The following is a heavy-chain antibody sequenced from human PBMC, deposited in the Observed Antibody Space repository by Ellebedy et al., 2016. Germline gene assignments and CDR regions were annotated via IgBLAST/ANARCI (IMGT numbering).Heavy chain of an antibody. CDR1: GGSISSSNW. CDR3: ARDVYGDYGRFDY. CDR2: IYHSGST. J-gene: IGHJ4*02. V-gene: IGHV4-4*02. Sequence: SETLSLTCAVSGGSISSSNWWSWVRQPPGKGLEWIGEIYHSGSTNYNPSLKSRVTISVDKSKNQFSLKLSSVTAADTAVYYCARDVYGDYGRFDYWGQGTLVTVSS. D-gene: IGHD4-17*01.